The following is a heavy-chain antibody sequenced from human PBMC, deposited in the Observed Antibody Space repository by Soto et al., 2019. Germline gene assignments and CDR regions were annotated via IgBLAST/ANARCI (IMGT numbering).Heavy chain of an antibody. CDR1: GFTFSSYA. D-gene: IGHD1-1*01. CDR2: ISGSGGST. Sequence: VSLRLSCAASGFTFSSYALSWVRQAPGKGLEWVSAISGSGGSTYYADSVKGRFTISRDNSKNTLYLQMNSLRAEDTAVYYCAKGGGPNWNHNWFDPWGQGTLVTVSS. V-gene: IGHV3-23*01. CDR3: AKGGGPNWNHNWFDP. J-gene: IGHJ5*02.